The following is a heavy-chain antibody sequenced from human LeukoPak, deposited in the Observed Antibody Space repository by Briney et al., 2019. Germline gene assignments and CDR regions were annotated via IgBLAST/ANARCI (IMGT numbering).Heavy chain of an antibody. CDR3: ARDRLSVRGVRAVFDP. D-gene: IGHD3-10*01. V-gene: IGHV1-2*04. J-gene: IGHJ5*02. Sequence: PGRSLGLSCAASGLTFISYAMHWVRQAPGQGLEWMGWINPNSGGTNYAQKFQGWVTMTRDTSISTAYMELSRLRSDDTAVYYCARDRLSVRGVRAVFDPWGQGTLVTVSS. CDR1: GLTFISYA. CDR2: INPNSGGT.